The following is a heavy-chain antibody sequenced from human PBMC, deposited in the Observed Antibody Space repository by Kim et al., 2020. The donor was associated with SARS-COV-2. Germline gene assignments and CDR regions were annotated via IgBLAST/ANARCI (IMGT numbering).Heavy chain of an antibody. CDR3: ARYYCSSTSCYGGGYYYYYGMDV. V-gene: IGHV4-34*01. CDR2: INHSGST. D-gene: IGHD2-2*01. CDR1: GGSFSGYY. J-gene: IGHJ6*02. Sequence: SETLSLTCAVYGGSFSGYYWSWIRQPPGKGLEWIGEINHSGSTNYNPSLKSRVTISVDTSKNQFSLKLSSVTAADTAVYYCARYYCSSTSCYGGGYYYYYGMDVWGQGTTVTVSS.